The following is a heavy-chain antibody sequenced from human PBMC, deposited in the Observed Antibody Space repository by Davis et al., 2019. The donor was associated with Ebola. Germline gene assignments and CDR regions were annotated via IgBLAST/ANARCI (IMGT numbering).Heavy chain of an antibody. CDR1: GGSFSGYY. D-gene: IGHD6-6*01. Sequence: PSETLSLTCAVYGGSFSGYYWSWIRQPPGKGLEWIGEINHSGSTNYNPSLKSRVTISVDTSKNQFSLKLSSVTAADTAVYYCATLPGYSSSSDLDYWGQGTLVTVSS. V-gene: IGHV4-34*01. CDR2: INHSGST. CDR3: ATLPGYSSSSDLDY. J-gene: IGHJ4*02.